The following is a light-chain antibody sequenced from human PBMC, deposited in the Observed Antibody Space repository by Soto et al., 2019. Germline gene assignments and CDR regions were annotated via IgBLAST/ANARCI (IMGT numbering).Light chain of an antibody. CDR3: QQRYNWPST. CDR2: DAS. Sequence: PGERATLSCRASQSVSSYLGWYQQKPGQAPRLLIYDASRRATGIPARFSGSGSGTDFTLTISSLEPEDFAVYYCQQRYNWPSTFGGGTKVEIK. V-gene: IGKV3-11*01. J-gene: IGKJ4*01. CDR1: QSVSSY.